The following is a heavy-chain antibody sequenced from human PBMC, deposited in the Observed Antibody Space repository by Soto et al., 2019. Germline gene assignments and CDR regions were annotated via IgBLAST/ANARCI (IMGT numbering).Heavy chain of an antibody. V-gene: IGHV1-18*04. CDR2: ISAYNGNT. CDR3: ARDIPNYDSLHYYYYYGMDV. D-gene: IGHD3-3*01. J-gene: IGHJ6*02. CDR1: GYTFTSYG. Sequence: GPSVKVSCKASGYTFTSYGISWVRQAPGQGLEWMGWISAYNGNTNYAQKLQGRVTMTTDTSASTAYMDLRSLRSDDTAVYYCARDIPNYDSLHYYYYYGMDVWGQGTTVTVSS.